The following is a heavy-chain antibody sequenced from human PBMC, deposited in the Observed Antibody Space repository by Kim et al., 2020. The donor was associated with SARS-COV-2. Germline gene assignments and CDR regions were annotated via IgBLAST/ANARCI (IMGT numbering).Heavy chain of an antibody. D-gene: IGHD2-15*01. CDR1: GCSISSGGYD. CDR3: ASYCSGGSCYSWYFDY. Sequence: SETLSLTCTVSGCSISSGGYDWSWIRQHPGKGLEWIVYIYYSGSTYYNPSLKSLVTISVNTPKNQFSLKLSSVTAADTAVYYCASYCSGGSCYSWYFDYWGQGTLVTVSS. J-gene: IGHJ4*02. CDR2: IYYSGST. V-gene: IGHV4-31*01.